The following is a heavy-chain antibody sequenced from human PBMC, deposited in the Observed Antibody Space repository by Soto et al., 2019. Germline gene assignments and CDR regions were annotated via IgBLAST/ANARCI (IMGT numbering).Heavy chain of an antibody. J-gene: IGHJ6*03. D-gene: IGHD3-10*01. CDR3: ASSARHYMDV. V-gene: IGHV3-53*01. CDR1: GFTVSSNY. CDR2: IYSGGST. Sequence: GGSLRLSCAASGFTVSSNYMSWVRQAPGKGLEWVSVIYSGGSTYYADSVKGRFTISRDNSKNTLYLQMNSLGAEDTAVYYWASSARHYMDVWGKGTTVTVSS.